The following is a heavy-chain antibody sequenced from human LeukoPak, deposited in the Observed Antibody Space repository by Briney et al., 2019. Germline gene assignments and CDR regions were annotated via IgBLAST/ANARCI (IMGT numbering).Heavy chain of an antibody. D-gene: IGHD3-3*01. Sequence: GASVKVSCKASGGTFSSYAISWVRQAPGQGLEWMGGIIPIFGTANYAQKFQGRVTITADESTSTAYMELSSLRSEDTAVYYCARVGGGSFGVENPNPPYYYYYGTDVWGQGTTVTVSS. CDR2: IIPIFGTA. CDR3: ARVGGGSFGVENPNPPYYYYYGTDV. J-gene: IGHJ6*02. CDR1: GGTFSSYA. V-gene: IGHV1-69*13.